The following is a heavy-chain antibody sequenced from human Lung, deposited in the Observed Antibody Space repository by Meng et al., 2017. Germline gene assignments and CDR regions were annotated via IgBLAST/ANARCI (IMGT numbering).Heavy chain of an antibody. D-gene: IGHD4-11*01. CDR3: ARGPTTMAHDFDY. Sequence: QVQLQQWSAGLLKTSETLSLTCVVSGGSFSDYYWSWIRQPPGKGLEWIGEINHSGSTNYNPSLESRATISVDTSQNNLSLKLSSVTAADSAVYYCARGPTTMAHDFDYWGQGTLVTVSS. J-gene: IGHJ4*02. CDR2: INHSGST. V-gene: IGHV4-34*01. CDR1: GGSFSDYY.